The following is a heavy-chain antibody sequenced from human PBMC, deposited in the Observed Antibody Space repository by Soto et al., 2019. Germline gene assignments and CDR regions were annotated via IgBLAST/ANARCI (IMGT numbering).Heavy chain of an antibody. J-gene: IGHJ4*02. Sequence: PSETLSLTCTVSGVSVSSGSFYWAWIRQPPGKGLEWIGFGSYSGTTNYKPSLKSRVTISVDMSRSQISLMVSSLTAADTAVYYCARGATVTQYDYWGQGTLVTVSS. CDR2: GSYSGTT. V-gene: IGHV4-61*01. CDR3: ARGATVTQYDY. D-gene: IGHD4-17*01. CDR1: GVSVSSGSFY.